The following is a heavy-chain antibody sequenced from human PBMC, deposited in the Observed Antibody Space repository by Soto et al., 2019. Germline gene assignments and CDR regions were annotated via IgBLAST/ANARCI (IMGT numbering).Heavy chain of an antibody. V-gene: IGHV4-39*01. Sequence: SETLSLTCTVSGGSISSSSYYWGWIRQPPGKGLEWIGSIYYSGSTYYNPSLKSRVTISVDTSKNQFSLKLSSVTAADTAVYYCASCDGFLEWAFDPWGQGTLVTVSS. CDR3: ASCDGFLEWAFDP. CDR2: IYYSGST. J-gene: IGHJ5*02. D-gene: IGHD3-3*01. CDR1: GGSISSSSYY.